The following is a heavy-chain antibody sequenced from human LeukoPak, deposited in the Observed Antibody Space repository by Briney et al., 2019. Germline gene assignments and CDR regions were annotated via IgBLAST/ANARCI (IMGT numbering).Heavy chain of an antibody. CDR2: ISAYNGNT. V-gene: IGHV1-18*01. CDR3: ARDREYYGSGSYDYGMDV. Sequence: ASVKVSCKASGYTFTSYGISWVRQAPGQGLEWMGWISAYNGNTNYAQKLQGRVTMTTDTSTSTAYMELRSLRSDDTAVYYCARDREYYGSGSYDYGMDVWGQGTTVTVSS. CDR1: GYTFTSYG. D-gene: IGHD3-10*01. J-gene: IGHJ6*02.